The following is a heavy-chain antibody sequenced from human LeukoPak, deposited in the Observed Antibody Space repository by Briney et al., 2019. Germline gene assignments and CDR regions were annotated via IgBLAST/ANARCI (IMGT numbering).Heavy chain of an antibody. CDR1: GGSISTSSHY. J-gene: IGHJ6*02. CDR2: IYYTGAT. D-gene: IGHD3-10*01. CDR3: ARAYYYVSGSYGLDV. V-gene: IGHV4-39*01. Sequence: SETLSLTCTVSGGSISTSSHYWGWIRQPPGRGLEWIGFIYYTGATNYNSSFTSRVTLSVDTSKNQFSLQLSSVTAADTAVYYCARAYYYVSGSYGLDVWGQGTTVTVS.